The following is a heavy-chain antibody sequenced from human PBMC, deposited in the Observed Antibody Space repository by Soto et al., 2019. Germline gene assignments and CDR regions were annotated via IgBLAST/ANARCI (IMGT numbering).Heavy chain of an antibody. Sequence: ASVKVSCKASGYTFTSYGISWVRQAPGQGLEWMGWISAYNGNTNYAQKLQGRVTMTTDTSTSTAYMELRSLRSDDTAVYYCARDLFTMIVVVTPGHAFDIWGQRTMVTVSS. CDR1: GYTFTSYG. V-gene: IGHV1-18*04. CDR3: ARDLFTMIVVVTPGHAFDI. CDR2: ISAYNGNT. J-gene: IGHJ3*02. D-gene: IGHD3-22*01.